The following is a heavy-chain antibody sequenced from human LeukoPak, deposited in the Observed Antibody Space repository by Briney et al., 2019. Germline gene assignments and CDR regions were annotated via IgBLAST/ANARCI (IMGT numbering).Heavy chain of an antibody. V-gene: IGHV4-30-4*01. CDR2: INDSGST. CDR1: GGSISSGDYY. Sequence: PSQTPSLTCTVSGGSISSGDYYWSWIRQPPGKGLEWIGEINDSGSTNYNPSLKSRVTISVDTSKNQFSLKLGSVTAADTAVYYCARGPGHGSGIPRVDYYYGMDVWGQGTTVTVSS. D-gene: IGHD3-10*01. CDR3: ARGPGHGSGIPRVDYYYGMDV. J-gene: IGHJ6*02.